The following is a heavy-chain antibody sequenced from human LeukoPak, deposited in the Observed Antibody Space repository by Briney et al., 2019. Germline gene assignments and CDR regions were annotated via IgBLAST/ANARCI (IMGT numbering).Heavy chain of an antibody. CDR1: GFTFSRYW. Sequence: GGSLRLSCAASGFTFSRYWMTWVRQAPGKGLEWVANIKPDGSAKYYVDSVKGRFTIPRDNAKNSLYLQMNSLRAEDTAVYHCASPPVAAGGNVYFHHWGQGTLVTVSS. CDR2: IKPDGSAK. V-gene: IGHV3-7*01. CDR3: ASPPVAAGGNVYFHH. J-gene: IGHJ1*01. D-gene: IGHD6-13*01.